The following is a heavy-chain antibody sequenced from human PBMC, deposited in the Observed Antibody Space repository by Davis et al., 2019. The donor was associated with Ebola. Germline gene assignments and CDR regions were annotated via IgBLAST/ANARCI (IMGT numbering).Heavy chain of an antibody. Sequence: MPSETLSLTCAVHGGSFSGYSWSWIRQPPGKGLEWIGEINHSGSTNYNPSLKSRVTISVDTSKNQFSLKLSSVTAADTAVYYCARMKVLLWFGTLDYWGQGTLVTVSS. CDR3: ARMKVLLWFGTLDY. J-gene: IGHJ4*02. CDR2: INHSGST. V-gene: IGHV4-34*01. D-gene: IGHD3-10*01. CDR1: GGSFSGYS.